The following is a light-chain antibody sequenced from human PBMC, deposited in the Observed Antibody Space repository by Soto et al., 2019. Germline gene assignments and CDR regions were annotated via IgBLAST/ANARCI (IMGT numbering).Light chain of an antibody. J-gene: IGKJ1*01. CDR1: LSVSVY. CDR2: GAS. CDR3: QQYGSSGT. V-gene: IGKV3-20*01. Sequence: VALTQSPATLSLSPGERATLSCTTSLSVSVYLDWYQQKPGQXPXXPIYGASTRATGIPARFSGSGSGTEFTLPVSRLEPEYFAVDYCQQYGSSGTFGQGTKVEIK.